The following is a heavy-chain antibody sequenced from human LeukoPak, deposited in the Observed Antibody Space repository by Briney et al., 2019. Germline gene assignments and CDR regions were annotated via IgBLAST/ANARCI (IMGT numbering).Heavy chain of an antibody. CDR3: ARGSGWCSSSTCYSFDY. Sequence: SETLSLTCSVSGGSIISYYWSWIRQPPGRGLEWIGYIYHTGTTNYNPSLKSRVTISVNTSTNQLSLRLNSVTAADTAVYYCARGSGWCSSSTCYSFDYWGQGSLATVSS. J-gene: IGHJ4*02. V-gene: IGHV4-59*01. CDR1: GGSIISYY. CDR2: IYHTGTT. D-gene: IGHD2-2*01.